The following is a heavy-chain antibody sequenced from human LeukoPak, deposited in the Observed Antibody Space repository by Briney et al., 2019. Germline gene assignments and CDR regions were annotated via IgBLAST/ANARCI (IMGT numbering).Heavy chain of an antibody. V-gene: IGHV3-21*01. D-gene: IGHD2/OR15-2a*01. J-gene: IGHJ4*02. CDR3: ARGVFLESPIDS. CDR2: ISSGSSYI. Sequence: GGSLRLSCAASGFTFSSYYMNWVRQAPGRGLEWVSSISSGSSYIYYADSVKGRFTISRDNAKNSLYLQMNSLRVEDTAVYYCARGVFLESPIDSWGQGNLVTVSS. CDR1: GFTFSSYY.